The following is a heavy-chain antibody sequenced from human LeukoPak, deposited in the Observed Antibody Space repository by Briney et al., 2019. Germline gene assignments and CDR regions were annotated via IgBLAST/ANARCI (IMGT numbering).Heavy chain of an antibody. Sequence: SETLSLTCTVSGGSISSYYWSWIRQPPGKGLEWIGYIYYSGSTNYNPSLKSRVTISVDKSKNQFSLKLSSVTAADTAVYYCAREQTSYYYDSSGPRGSTNWFDPWGQGTLVTVSS. V-gene: IGHV4-59*12. CDR2: IYYSGST. CDR1: GGSISSYY. CDR3: AREQTSYYYDSSGPRGSTNWFDP. J-gene: IGHJ5*02. D-gene: IGHD3-22*01.